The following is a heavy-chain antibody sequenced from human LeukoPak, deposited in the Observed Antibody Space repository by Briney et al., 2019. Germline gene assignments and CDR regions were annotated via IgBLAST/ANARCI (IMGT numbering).Heavy chain of an antibody. Sequence: SETLSLTCTVSGGSISSSSYYWGWIRQPPGKGLEWIGSIYYSGSTYYNPSLKSRVTISVDTSKNQFSLKLSSVTAADTAVYYCARTERTVGAFDIWGQGTMVTVSS. D-gene: IGHD4-23*01. CDR1: GGSISSSSYY. CDR2: IYYSGST. CDR3: ARTERTVGAFDI. J-gene: IGHJ3*02. V-gene: IGHV4-39*01.